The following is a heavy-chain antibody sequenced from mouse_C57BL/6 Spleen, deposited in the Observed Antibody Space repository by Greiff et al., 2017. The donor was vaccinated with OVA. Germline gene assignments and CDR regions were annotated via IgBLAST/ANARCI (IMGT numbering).Heavy chain of an antibody. CDR2: ISRGSSTI. CDR1: GFTFSDYG. J-gene: IGHJ2*01. Sequence: EVKLEESGGGLVKPGGSLKLSCAASGFTFSDYGMHWVRQAPEKGLEWVAYISRGSSTIYYAGRVKGRFTIPRDNSTNTPSLQMTSLRSEDTAMYCCARKNYQSHFDYWGQGTTRTVSS. D-gene: IGHD1-1*02. CDR3: ARKNYQSHFDY. V-gene: IGHV5-17*01.